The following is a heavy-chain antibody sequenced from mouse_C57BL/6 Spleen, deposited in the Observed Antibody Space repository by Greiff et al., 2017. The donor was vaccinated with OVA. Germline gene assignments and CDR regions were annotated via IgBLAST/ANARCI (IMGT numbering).Heavy chain of an antibody. J-gene: IGHJ3*01. Sequence: DVKLVESGGGLVKPGGSLTLSCAASGFTFSSYTMSWVRQTPEKRLEWVATISGGGGNTYYPDSVKGRFTISRDNAKNTLYLQMSSLRSEDTALYYCARPDYDEVFAYWGQGTLVTVSA. V-gene: IGHV5-9*01. D-gene: IGHD2-4*01. CDR1: GFTFSSYT. CDR2: ISGGGGNT. CDR3: ARPDYDEVFAY.